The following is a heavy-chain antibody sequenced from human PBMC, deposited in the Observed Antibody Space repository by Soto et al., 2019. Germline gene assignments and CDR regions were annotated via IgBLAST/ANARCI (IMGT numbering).Heavy chain of an antibody. D-gene: IGHD1-1*01. Sequence: SETLSLTCAVFGGFVSSGNYYWSWIRQPPGKGLEWIGEMSHSGGTHFNPSLKSRVTISVDTSKNQFSLKMSSVTAADTALYYCARVERGTATTVVDAFDIWGPGTMVTVSS. CDR2: MSHSGGT. CDR1: GGFVSSGNYY. V-gene: IGHV4-61*01. J-gene: IGHJ3*02. CDR3: ARVERGTATTVVDAFDI.